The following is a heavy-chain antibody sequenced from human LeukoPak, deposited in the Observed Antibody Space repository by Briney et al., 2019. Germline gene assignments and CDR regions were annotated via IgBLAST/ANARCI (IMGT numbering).Heavy chain of an antibody. D-gene: IGHD1-26*01. J-gene: IGHJ4*02. Sequence: GASVQVSCKPSGYTFTGYYIHWVRQAPRQGLEWMGWINPNNGDTRYPHKFQGRVNMIRSTSINTAYMELPSLRSYDTALYYCVREPGGSSPFDYWGQGTLVTVSS. V-gene: IGHV1-2*02. CDR3: VREPGGSSPFDY. CDR1: GYTFTGYY. CDR2: INPNNGDT.